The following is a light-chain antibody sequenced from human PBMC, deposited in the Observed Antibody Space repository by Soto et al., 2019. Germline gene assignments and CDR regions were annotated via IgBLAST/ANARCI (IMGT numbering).Light chain of an antibody. CDR1: SGSVSTNNY. CDR2: RTN. V-gene: IGLV8-61*01. CDR3: VLYMGRGIWV. J-gene: IGLJ3*02. Sequence: QTVVTQEPSFSESPGGTVTLTCALSSGSVSTNNYPSWCQQTPGQPPRTLIFRTNTRSSGVPDRFSGSILGSKAALTITGAQADDESDYYCVLYMGRGIWVFGGGTQLTVL.